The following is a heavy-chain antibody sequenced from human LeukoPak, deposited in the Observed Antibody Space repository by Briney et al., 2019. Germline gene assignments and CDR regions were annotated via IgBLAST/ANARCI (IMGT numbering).Heavy chain of an antibody. J-gene: IGHJ6*03. D-gene: IGHD6-6*01. Sequence: GASVKVSCKASGYTFTGYYMHWVRQAPGQGLEWMGWINPNSGGTNYAQKFQGRVTMTRDTSISTAYMELSRLRSDDTAVYYCARDYSSSSSYYYYYYMDVWGKGTTVTVSS. V-gene: IGHV1-2*02. CDR1: GYTFTGYY. CDR2: INPNSGGT. CDR3: ARDYSSSSSYYYYYYMDV.